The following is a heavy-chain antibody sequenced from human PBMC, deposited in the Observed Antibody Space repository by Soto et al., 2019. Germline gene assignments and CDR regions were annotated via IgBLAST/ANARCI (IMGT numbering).Heavy chain of an antibody. D-gene: IGHD3-9*01. CDR1: GFTFSSYA. J-gene: IGHJ6*03. CDR3: AKGPTDDILTGRRDSYHMDV. V-gene: IGHV3-23*01. Sequence: EVQLLESGGGLVQPGGSLRLSCAASGFTFSSYAMSWVRQAPGRGLEWVSAISGSGGSTYYADSVKGRFTISRDNSKNTLYLQMNSRRAEDTAVYYCAKGPTDDILTGRRDSYHMDVWGKGTTVTFSS. CDR2: ISGSGGST.